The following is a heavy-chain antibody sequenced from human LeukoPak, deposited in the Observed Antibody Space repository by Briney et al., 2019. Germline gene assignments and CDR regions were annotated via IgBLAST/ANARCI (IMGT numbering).Heavy chain of an antibody. CDR3: AREGSIVGAKASPSGAGRTSY. CDR1: VGSISIYY. CDR2: IYTSGST. Sequence: PSETLSLTCSLSVGSISIYYCIWIRQPAGKGLEWIGRIYTSGSTNYNPSLKSRVTMSVDTSKNQFSLKLSSVTAADTAVYYCAREGSIVGAKASPSGAGRTSYGGQGTPVTVSS. D-gene: IGHD1-26*01. V-gene: IGHV4-4*07. J-gene: IGHJ4*02.